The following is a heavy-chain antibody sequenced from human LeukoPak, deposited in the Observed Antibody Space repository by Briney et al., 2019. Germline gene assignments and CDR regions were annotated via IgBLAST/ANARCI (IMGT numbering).Heavy chain of an antibody. CDR3: ARGQASGWFRIRLDY. D-gene: IGHD6-19*01. CDR1: GDSISSYY. CDR2: INHSGST. V-gene: IGHV4-34*01. Sequence: SETLSLTCTVSGDSISSYYWSWIRQPPGKGLEWIGEINHSGSTTYNPSLNSRVAMSVDTSRNQFSLRLSSVTAAGTAVYYCARGQASGWFRIRLDYWGQGALVTVSS. J-gene: IGHJ4*02.